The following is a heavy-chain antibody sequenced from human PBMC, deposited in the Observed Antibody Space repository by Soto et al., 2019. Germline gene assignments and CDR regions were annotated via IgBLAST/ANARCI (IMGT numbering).Heavy chain of an antibody. Sequence: GGSLRLSCAASGFTFSSYSMNWVRQAPGKGLEWVSSISSSSSYIYYADSVKGRFTISRDNAKNSLYLQMNSLRAEDTAVYYCARVLAITMIVVAPDYWGQGTLVTVSS. CDR3: ARVLAITMIVVAPDY. J-gene: IGHJ4*02. CDR2: ISSSSSYI. CDR1: GFTFSSYS. D-gene: IGHD3-22*01. V-gene: IGHV3-21*01.